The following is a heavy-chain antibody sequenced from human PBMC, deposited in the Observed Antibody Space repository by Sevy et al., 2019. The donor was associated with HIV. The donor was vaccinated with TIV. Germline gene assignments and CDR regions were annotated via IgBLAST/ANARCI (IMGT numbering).Heavy chain of an antibody. Sequence: ASVKVSCKASGYTFTSYGISWVRQAPGQGLEWMGWISAYNGNTNYAQKLQGRVTITTDTSTSTAYMELRSLRSDDTAVYYCARDVPMIVSERDGGSFDYWGQGTLVTVSS. D-gene: IGHD3-22*01. CDR2: ISAYNGNT. J-gene: IGHJ4*02. CDR3: ARDVPMIVSERDGGSFDY. V-gene: IGHV1-18*01. CDR1: GYTFTSYG.